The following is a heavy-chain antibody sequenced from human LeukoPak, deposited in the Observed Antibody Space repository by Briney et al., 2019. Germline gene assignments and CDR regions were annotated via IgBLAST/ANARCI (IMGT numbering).Heavy chain of an antibody. CDR3: ARNYYGSGSYWTFDI. CDR1: GGSVSSGSYY. D-gene: IGHD3-10*01. V-gene: IGHV4-61*01. CDR2: IYYSGST. Sequence: SETLSLTCTVSGGSVSSGSYYWSWIRQPPGKGLEWIGYIYYSGSTNYNPSLKSRVTISVDTSKNQFSLKLSSVTAADTAVYYCARNYYGSGSYWTFDIWGQGTMVTVSS. J-gene: IGHJ3*02.